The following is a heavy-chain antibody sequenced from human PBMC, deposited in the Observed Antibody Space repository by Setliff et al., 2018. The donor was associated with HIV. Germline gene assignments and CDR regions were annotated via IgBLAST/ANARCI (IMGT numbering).Heavy chain of an antibody. CDR1: GGSISTDY. V-gene: IGHV4-4*07. Sequence: SETLSLTCTVSGGSISTDYWTWVRQSAGKGLEWIGRIQTSEGTKYNPSLNSRVTVSIDTPKNQFSLKLTSVTAADTAVYYCASHIAVGPLGYFDYWGQGTPVTVSS. CDR3: ASHIAVGPLGYFDY. CDR2: IQTSEGT. D-gene: IGHD6-19*01. J-gene: IGHJ4*02.